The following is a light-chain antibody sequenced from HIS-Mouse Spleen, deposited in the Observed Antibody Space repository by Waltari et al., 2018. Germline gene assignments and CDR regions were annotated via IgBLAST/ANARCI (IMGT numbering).Light chain of an antibody. CDR3: SSYTSSSTLV. J-gene: IGLJ2*01. V-gene: IGLV2-14*01. CDR2: EVS. CDR1: SSDVGGYNY. Sequence: QSALTQPASVSGSPGQSITISCTGTSSDVGGYNYVSWYQPHPGKAPKPMIYEVSNRPSGVSNRFSGSKSGNTASRTISGLQAEDEADYYCSSYTSSSTLVFGGGTKLTVL.